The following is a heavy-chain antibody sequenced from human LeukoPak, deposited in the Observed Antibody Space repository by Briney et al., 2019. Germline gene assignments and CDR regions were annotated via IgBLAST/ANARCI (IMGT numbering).Heavy chain of an antibody. V-gene: IGHV4-39*01. CDR3: ARHPYPTESPFDY. CDR1: GGSISSSSYY. J-gene: IGHJ4*02. CDR2: IYYSGST. D-gene: IGHD3-10*01. Sequence: SETLSLTCTVSGGSISSSSYYWGWIRQPPGKGLEWIGSIYYSGSTYYNPSLKSRVTISVDTSKNQFSLKLSSVTAADTAVYYCARHPYPTESPFDYWGQGTLVTVSS.